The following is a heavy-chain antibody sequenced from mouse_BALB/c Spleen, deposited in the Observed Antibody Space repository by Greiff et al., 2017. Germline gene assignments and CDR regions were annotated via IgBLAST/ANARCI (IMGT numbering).Heavy chain of an antibody. Sequence: QVQLKQSGAELVRPGTSVKVSCKASGYAFTNYLIEWVKQRPGQGLEWIGVINPGSGGTNYNEKFKGKATLTADKSSSTAYMQLSSLTSDDSAVYFCARRVGRGDYFDYWGQGTTLTVSS. CDR3: ARRVGRGDYFDY. V-gene: IGHV1-54*01. D-gene: IGHD4-1*01. J-gene: IGHJ2*01. CDR2: INPGSGGT. CDR1: GYAFTNYL.